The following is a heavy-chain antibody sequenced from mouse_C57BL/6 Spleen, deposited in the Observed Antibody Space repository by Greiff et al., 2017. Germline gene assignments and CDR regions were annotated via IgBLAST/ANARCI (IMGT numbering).Heavy chain of an antibody. Sequence: EVQLVESGGGLVQPGGSLSLSCAASGFTFTDYYMSWVRQPPGKALEWLGFIRNKANGYTTEYSASVKGRFTISRDNSQSILYLQMNALRAEDSATYYCARYEGNYVCAYWGQGTLVTVSA. CDR3: ARYEGNYVCAY. CDR2: IRNKANGYTT. V-gene: IGHV7-3*01. CDR1: GFTFTDYY. D-gene: IGHD2-1*01. J-gene: IGHJ3*01.